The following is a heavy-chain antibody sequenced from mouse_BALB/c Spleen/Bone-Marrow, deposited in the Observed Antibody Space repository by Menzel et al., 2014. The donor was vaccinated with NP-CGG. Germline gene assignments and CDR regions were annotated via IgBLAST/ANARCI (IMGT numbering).Heavy chain of an antibody. CDR2: IDPRTGYT. D-gene: IGHD4-1*01. CDR3: ARYWDAY. CDR1: DYNFTTYW. Sequence: VKLMESGAELAKPGASVKMSCKVSDYNFTTYWMHWVKQRPGQGLEWIGYIDPRTGYTEYNQKFKDKATLTADKSSSTAYMQLSSLTSEDSAVYYCARYWDAYWGQGTLVTVSA. V-gene: IGHV1-7*01. J-gene: IGHJ3*01.